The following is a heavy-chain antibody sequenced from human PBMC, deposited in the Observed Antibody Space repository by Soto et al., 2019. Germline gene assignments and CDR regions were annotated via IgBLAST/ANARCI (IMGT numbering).Heavy chain of an antibody. CDR2: IYHSGSP. D-gene: IGHD1-7*01. CDR1: GGSISSTNW. J-gene: IGHJ3*02. Sequence: PSETLSLTCVVSGGSISSTNWWTWVRQPPGKRLEWIGYIYHSGSPTYNPSLRGRATISVDTSNNQFSLRLSSVTAADTAVYYCARSSTRNYARAFDIWGQGTMVTVSS. CDR3: ARSSTRNYARAFDI. V-gene: IGHV4-4*02.